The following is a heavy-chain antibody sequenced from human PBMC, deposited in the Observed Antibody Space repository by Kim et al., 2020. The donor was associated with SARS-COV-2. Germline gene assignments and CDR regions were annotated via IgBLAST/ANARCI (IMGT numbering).Heavy chain of an antibody. Sequence: YIYHAASVKGRFTISRDNAKNSLYLQMNSLRAEDTAVYYCARAPIAAAGYWGQGTLVTVSS. J-gene: IGHJ4*02. V-gene: IGHV3-21*01. CDR2: YI. D-gene: IGHD6-13*01. CDR3: ARAPIAAAGY.